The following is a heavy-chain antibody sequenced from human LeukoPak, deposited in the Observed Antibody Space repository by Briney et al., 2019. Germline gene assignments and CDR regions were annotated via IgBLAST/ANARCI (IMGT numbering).Heavy chain of an antibody. D-gene: IGHD4-17*01. CDR1: GFTFSTYN. CDR3: VRGAGPYGDYRDY. V-gene: IGHV3-48*01. J-gene: IGHJ4*02. Sequence: GGSLRLSCAASGFTFSTYNMNWVRQAPGKGLEWVSCFSISNTIYYADSVKGRFTISRDNDENSLYLQMNSLRAEDTAVYYCVRGAGPYGDYRDYWGQGTLVTVSS. CDR2: FSISNTI.